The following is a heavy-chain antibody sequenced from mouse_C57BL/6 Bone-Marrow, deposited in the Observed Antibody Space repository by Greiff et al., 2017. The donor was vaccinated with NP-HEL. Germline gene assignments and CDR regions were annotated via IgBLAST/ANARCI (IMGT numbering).Heavy chain of an antibody. J-gene: IGHJ3*01. V-gene: IGHV14-4*01. CDR1: GFNIKDDY. CDR3: TTFYYYGNSYRFAY. CDR2: IDPENGDT. D-gene: IGHD1-1*01. Sequence: VQLQQSGAELVRPGASVKLSCTASGFNIKDDYMHWVKQRPEQGLEWIGWIDPENGDTEYASKFQGKATITADTSSNTAYLQLSSLTSEETAVYYCTTFYYYGNSYRFAYWGQGTLVTVSA.